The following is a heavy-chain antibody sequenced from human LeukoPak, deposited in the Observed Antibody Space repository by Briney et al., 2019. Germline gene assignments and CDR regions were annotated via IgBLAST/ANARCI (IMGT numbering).Heavy chain of an antibody. V-gene: IGHV3-23*01. D-gene: IGHD2-15*01. Sequence: GGSLRLSCAASGFTFSSYAMSWVRQAPGKGLEWVSAISGSGGSTYYADSVKGRFTISRDNSKNTLYLQMNSLRAEDTAVYYCAKPSTPSIVVVVAATPDYWGQGTLVTVSS. J-gene: IGHJ4*02. CDR1: GFTFSSYA. CDR3: AKPSTPSIVVVVAATPDY. CDR2: ISGSGGST.